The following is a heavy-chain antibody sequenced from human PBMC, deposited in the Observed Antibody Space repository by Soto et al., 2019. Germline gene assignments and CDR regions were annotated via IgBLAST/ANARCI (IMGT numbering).Heavy chain of an antibody. D-gene: IGHD1-7*01. Sequence: QVQLQESGPGLVKPSQTLSLTCTVSGGSISSGGYYWSWIRQLPGKGLEWIGYIYYSGSTYYNPSLKSRVTISVDTAKNQFSLKLSSVTAADTAVYFCARELELYYFDYWGQGTLVTVSS. CDR3: ARELELYYFDY. CDR2: IYYSGST. CDR1: GGSISSGGYY. J-gene: IGHJ4*02. V-gene: IGHV4-31*03.